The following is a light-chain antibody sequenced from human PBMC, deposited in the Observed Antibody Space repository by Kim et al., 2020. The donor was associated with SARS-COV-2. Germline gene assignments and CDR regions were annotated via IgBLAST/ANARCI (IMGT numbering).Light chain of an antibody. CDR1: SGDVGRYNL. V-gene: IGLV2-23*02. Sequence: GRWITVFCTGTSGDVGRYNLVSWYEQRPGKAPHLIVYEVRRRPSGVYNRFAGSKSGNTAFLTISGLQAEDEADYSCFSYAGATKDVFGTGTKVTVL. J-gene: IGLJ1*01. CDR2: EVR. CDR3: FSYAGATKDV.